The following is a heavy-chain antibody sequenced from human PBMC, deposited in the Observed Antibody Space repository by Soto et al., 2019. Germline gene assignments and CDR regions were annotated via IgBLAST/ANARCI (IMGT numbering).Heavy chain of an antibody. CDR2: IYYSGST. Sequence: SETLSLTCAVYGGSFSGYYWGWIRQPPGKGLEWIGSIYYSGSTFYNPSLKSRVTISVDTSKNQFSLKLSSVTAADTAVYYCARHAPFLVVLVPAAISLWGQGTLVTVSS. CDR3: ARHAPFLVVLVPAAISL. CDR1: GGSFSGYY. D-gene: IGHD2-2*01. J-gene: IGHJ4*02. V-gene: IGHV4-39*01.